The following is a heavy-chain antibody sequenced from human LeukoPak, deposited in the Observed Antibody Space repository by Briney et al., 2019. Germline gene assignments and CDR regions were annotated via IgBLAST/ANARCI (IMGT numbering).Heavy chain of an antibody. V-gene: IGHV3-15*01. D-gene: IGHD4-23*01. CDR2: IKSKRDGETT. Sequence: PGGSLRLSCAGSGFNFQYAWMTWVRQAPGKGLEWVGRIKSKRDGETTDYAALVKSRFSISRDDSKSTVYLQMNSLRTEDTAVYYCTSLVGSPTYWGQGTLVIVSS. CDR1: GFNFQYAW. J-gene: IGHJ4*02. CDR3: TSLVGSPTY.